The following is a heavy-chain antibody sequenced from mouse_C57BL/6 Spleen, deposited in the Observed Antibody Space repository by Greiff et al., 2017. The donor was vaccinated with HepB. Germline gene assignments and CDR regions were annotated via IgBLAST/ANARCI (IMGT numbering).Heavy chain of an antibody. V-gene: IGHV3-6*01. CDR2: ISYDGSN. D-gene: IGHD4-1*01. CDR3: ARGLTGPDWYFDV. Sequence: ESGPGLVKPSQSLSLTCSVTGYSITSGYYWNWIRQFPGNKLEWMGYISYDGSNNYNPSLKNRISITRDTSKNQFFLKLNSVTTEDTATYYCARGLTGPDWYFDVWGTGTTVTVSS. J-gene: IGHJ1*03. CDR1: GYSITSGYY.